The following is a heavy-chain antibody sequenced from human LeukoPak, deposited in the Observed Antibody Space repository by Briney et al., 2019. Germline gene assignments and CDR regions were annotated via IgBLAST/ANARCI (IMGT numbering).Heavy chain of an antibody. Sequence: PSETLSLTCTVSSGSISSSSHYWGWIRQPPGKGLEWIGSIYYRGSTYHNPSLKSRVTISVDTSKNQFSLKLSSVTAADTAVYYCATTTIRLGYWGQGTLVTVSS. J-gene: IGHJ4*02. CDR1: SGSISSSSHY. D-gene: IGHD1-26*01. CDR2: IYYRGST. CDR3: ATTTIRLGY. V-gene: IGHV4-39*07.